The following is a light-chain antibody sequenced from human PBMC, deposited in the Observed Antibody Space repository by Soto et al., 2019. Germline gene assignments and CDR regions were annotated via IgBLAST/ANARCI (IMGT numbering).Light chain of an antibody. J-gene: IGKJ1*01. CDR2: DAS. V-gene: IGKV1-5*01. Sequence: DIPMTQSPSTLSASVGDRVTITCRASQRINSWLAWYQQKPGKAPNPLIYDASTLESGVPSRFSGSGSGTEFTLTITSLQPGDFATYYCQQYEALWTFGQGTKVEIK. CDR3: QQYEALWT. CDR1: QRINSW.